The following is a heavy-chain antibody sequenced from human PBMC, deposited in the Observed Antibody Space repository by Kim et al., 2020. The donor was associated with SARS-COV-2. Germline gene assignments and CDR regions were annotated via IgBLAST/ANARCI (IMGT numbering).Heavy chain of an antibody. Sequence: SETLSLTCTVSGYSISSGYYWGWIRQPPGKGLEWIGSIYHSGSTYYNPSLKSRVTISVDTSKNQFSLKLSSVTAADTAVYYCARLLVQLWLWGQGTLVTVSS. CDR3: ARLLVQLWL. V-gene: IGHV4-38-2*02. CDR2: IYHSGST. D-gene: IGHD5-18*01. CDR1: GYSISSGYY. J-gene: IGHJ4*02.